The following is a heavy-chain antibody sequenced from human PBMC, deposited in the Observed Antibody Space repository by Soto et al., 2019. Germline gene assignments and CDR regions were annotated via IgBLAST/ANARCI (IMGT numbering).Heavy chain of an antibody. Sequence: SETLSLTCAVSGYSISSSNWWGWTRQPPGKGLEWIGYIYYSGTTYYNPSLKSRVTMSVDTSKNQFSLKLTSVTAVDTAVYYCARREIQGPIDYWGQGTLVTSPQ. CDR2: IYYSGTT. J-gene: IGHJ4*02. V-gene: IGHV4-28*01. CDR1: GYSISSSNW. CDR3: ARREIQGPIDY. D-gene: IGHD1-26*01.